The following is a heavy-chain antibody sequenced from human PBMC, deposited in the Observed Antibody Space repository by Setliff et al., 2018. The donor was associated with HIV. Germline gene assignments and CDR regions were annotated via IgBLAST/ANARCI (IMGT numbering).Heavy chain of an antibody. J-gene: IGHJ6*03. CDR1: GGTFSSYA. D-gene: IGHD3-22*01. Sequence: VKVSCKASGGTFSSYAISWVRQAPGQGLEWMGGIIPIYGTTNYAQKFQGRVTITADESTRTAYMELSSLRSEDTAVYYCATGGYYYYDKTDYYYHIDVWGKGTAVTVSS. V-gene: IGHV1-69*13. CDR3: ATGGYYYYDKTDYYYHIDV. CDR2: IIPIYGTT.